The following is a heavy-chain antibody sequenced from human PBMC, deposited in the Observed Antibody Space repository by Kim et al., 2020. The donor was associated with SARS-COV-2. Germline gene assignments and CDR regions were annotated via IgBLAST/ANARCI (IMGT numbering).Heavy chain of an antibody. CDR2: ISAYNGNT. CDR1: GYTFTSYG. Sequence: ASVKVSCKASGYTFTSYGISWVRQAPGQGLEWMGWISAYNGNTNYAQKLQGRVTMTTDTSTSTAYMELRSLRSDDTAVYYCARGGVLRYFDWLPPYYYYGMDVWGQGTTVTVSS. D-gene: IGHD3-9*01. J-gene: IGHJ6*02. V-gene: IGHV1-18*01. CDR3: ARGGVLRYFDWLPPYYYYGMDV.